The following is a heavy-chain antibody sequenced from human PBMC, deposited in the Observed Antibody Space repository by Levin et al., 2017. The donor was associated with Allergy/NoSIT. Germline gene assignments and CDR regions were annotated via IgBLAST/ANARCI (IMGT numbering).Heavy chain of an antibody. Sequence: GSLRLSCAVYGGSFSGYYWSWIRQPPGKGLEWIGEINHSGSTNYNPSLKSRVTISVDTSKNQFSLKLSSVTAADTAVYYCAREGGYGSGSYLDYWGQGTLVTVSS. CDR3: AREGGYGSGSYLDY. V-gene: IGHV4-34*01. CDR2: INHSGST. J-gene: IGHJ4*02. D-gene: IGHD3-10*01. CDR1: GGSFSGYY.